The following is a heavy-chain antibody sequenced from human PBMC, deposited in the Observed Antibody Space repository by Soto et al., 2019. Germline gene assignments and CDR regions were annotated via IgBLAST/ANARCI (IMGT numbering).Heavy chain of an antibody. CDR2: FDPEDGET. CDR1: GYTLTELS. D-gene: IGHD6-19*01. CDR3: ATSGSWSIAVAGPEGGYFDY. J-gene: IGHJ4*02. Sequence: QVQLVQSGAEVKKPGSSVKVSCKVSGYTLTELSMHWVRQAPGKGLEWMGGFDPEDGETIYAQKFQGRVTMTEDTATDTAYMELSSLRSEDTAVYYCATSGSWSIAVAGPEGGYFDYWGQGTLVTVSS. V-gene: IGHV1-24*01.